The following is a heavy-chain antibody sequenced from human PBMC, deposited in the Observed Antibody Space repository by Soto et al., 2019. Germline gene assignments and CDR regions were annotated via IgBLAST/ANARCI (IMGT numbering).Heavy chain of an antibody. CDR3: ASHLRDYYESSGYSNNWVDP. V-gene: IGHV4-39*01. CDR2: IYSIGST. CDR1: GGSIISSSYY. D-gene: IGHD3-22*01. Sequence: SETLSLNCTVSGGSIISSSYYWGWILQPPGKCLEWIGSIYSIGSTYYNASLKSRVTISVDTSKNHFSLKLSSVTAADTAVYYCASHLRDYYESSGYSNNWVDPWGQGTLVTVSS. J-gene: IGHJ5*02.